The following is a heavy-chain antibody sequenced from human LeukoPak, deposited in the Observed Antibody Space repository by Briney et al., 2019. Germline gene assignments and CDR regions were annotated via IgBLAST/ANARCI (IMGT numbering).Heavy chain of an antibody. V-gene: IGHV3-30-3*01. J-gene: IGHJ4*02. CDR2: ISYDGSNK. CDR3: ARDRGATISGNYFGGYFDY. CDR1: GFSFRNYA. D-gene: IGHD3-10*01. Sequence: PGGSLRLSCVVSGFSFRNYAMHWVRQAPGKGLEWVAVISYDGSNKYYADSVKGRFTISRDNSQSTLYLQMNSLRDEDTAVYYCARDRGATISGNYFGGYFDYWGQGTLVTVSS.